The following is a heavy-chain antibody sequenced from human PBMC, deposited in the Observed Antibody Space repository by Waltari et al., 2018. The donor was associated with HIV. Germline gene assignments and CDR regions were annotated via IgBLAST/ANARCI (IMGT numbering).Heavy chain of an antibody. CDR2: ISQSGAT. J-gene: IGHJ6*03. D-gene: IGHD6-6*01. V-gene: IGHV4-4*02. CDR3: ARVAARTSYYFYYMDV. Sequence: QVQVQESGPGLVKPSGTLSLTCAVPGVSISSTNWWSWVRRSPGQGLEWIGEISQSGATNYNPSLKSRVAISVDKSKTQFSLMLSSVTAADTAVYYCARVAARTSYYFYYMDVWGRGTTVTVSS. CDR1: GVSISSTNW.